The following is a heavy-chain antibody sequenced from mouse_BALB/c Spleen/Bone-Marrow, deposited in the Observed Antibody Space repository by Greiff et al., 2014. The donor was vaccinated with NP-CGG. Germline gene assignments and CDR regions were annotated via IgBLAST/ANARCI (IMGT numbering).Heavy chain of an antibody. CDR2: ISDGGIYI. V-gene: IGHV5-4*02. CDR3: ARDRGVQGYAMDY. D-gene: IGHD2-14*01. J-gene: IGHJ4*01. CDR1: GFTFSDYY. Sequence: DVMLVESGGGLVKPGGSLKLSCAASGFTFSDYYMYWVRQTPEKRLEWVATISDGGIYIYCPDSVRGRFTISRDNAKNNLYLQMSSLKSEDTAMYYCARDRGVQGYAMDYWGQGTSVTVSS.